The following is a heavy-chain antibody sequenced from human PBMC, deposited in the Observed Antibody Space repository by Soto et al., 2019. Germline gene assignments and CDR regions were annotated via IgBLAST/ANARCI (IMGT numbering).Heavy chain of an antibody. CDR1: GFTFTSYA. Sequence: EVQLLESGGSVVQPGGSLRLSCAASGFTFTSYAMSWVRQAPGKGLELVSAISGTGGSTYYAGSVKGRFTISRDNSKNTLSLQMNSLRAEDTAVYYCERDNTVVALLRLDYWGQGTLVTVSS. V-gene: IGHV3-23*01. J-gene: IGHJ4*02. D-gene: IGHD2-15*01. CDR2: ISGTGGST. CDR3: ERDNTVVALLRLDY.